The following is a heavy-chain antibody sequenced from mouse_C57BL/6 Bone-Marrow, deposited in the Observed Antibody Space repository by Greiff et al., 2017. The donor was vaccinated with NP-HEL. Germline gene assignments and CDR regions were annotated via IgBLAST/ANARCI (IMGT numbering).Heavy chain of an antibody. D-gene: IGHD2-3*01. CDR1: GYTFTSYD. Sequence: VQLQQSGPELVKPGASVKLSCKASGYTFTSYDLNWVKQRPGQGLEWIGWIYPRDGSTKYNEKFKGKATLTVDTSSSTAYMELHSLTSEDSAVYYCARRDDPPGGDGYPFAYWGQGTLVTVSA. CDR3: ARRDDPPGGDGYPFAY. V-gene: IGHV1-85*01. CDR2: IYPRDGST. J-gene: IGHJ3*01.